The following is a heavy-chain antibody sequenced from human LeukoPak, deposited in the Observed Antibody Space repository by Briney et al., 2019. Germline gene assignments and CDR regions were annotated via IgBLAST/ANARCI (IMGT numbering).Heavy chain of an antibody. CDR2: ITTYNGYT. D-gene: IGHD4-17*01. CDR3: ARGYDYGDYVGDFDY. CDR1: GYTFTSYP. V-gene: IGHV1-18*01. Sequence: ASVKVSCKASGYTFTSYPISWVRQAPGQGLEWMGGITTYNGYTKYAQKLQDRVTMTTDTPTTTAYMDLRGLRSDDTAVYYCARGYDYGDYVGDFDYWGQGTLVTVSS. J-gene: IGHJ4*02.